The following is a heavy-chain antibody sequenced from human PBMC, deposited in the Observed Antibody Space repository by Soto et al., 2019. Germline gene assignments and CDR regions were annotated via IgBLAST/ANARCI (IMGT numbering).Heavy chain of an antibody. CDR2: ISTYNDDT. V-gene: IGHV1-18*01. J-gene: IGHJ4*02. CDR3: ARGESGDYDY. CDR1: GYTFTNYG. D-gene: IGHD4-17*01. Sequence: QVQLVQSGAEVKKPGASVKVSCKTSGYTFTNYGVNWVRQAPGQGLEWVGWISTYNDDTNYAQKIQGRVTMTTDTTTTTAYMELRIQRSDGTAVYYCARGESGDYDYWGQGTLVTVSS.